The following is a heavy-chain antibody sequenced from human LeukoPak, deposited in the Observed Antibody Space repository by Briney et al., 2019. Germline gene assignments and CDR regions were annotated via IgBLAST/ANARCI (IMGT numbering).Heavy chain of an antibody. Sequence: GGSLRLSCAASGFTFSSYAMSWVRQAPGKGLEWVSAISGSGGSTYYADSVKGRFTISRDNSKNTLYLHMNSLRAEDTAVYYCAKDDSGYDSGWFDPWGQGTLVTVSS. CDR1: GFTFSSYA. J-gene: IGHJ5*02. V-gene: IGHV3-23*01. CDR2: ISGSGGST. CDR3: AKDDSGYDSGWFDP. D-gene: IGHD5-12*01.